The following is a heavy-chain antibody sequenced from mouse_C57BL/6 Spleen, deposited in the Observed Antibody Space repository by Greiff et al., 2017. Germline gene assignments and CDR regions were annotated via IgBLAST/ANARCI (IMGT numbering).Heavy chain of an antibody. J-gene: IGHJ4*01. D-gene: IGHD1-1*01. CDR1: GFTFSDYG. CDR3: ARTDYYEDAMDY. CDR2: ISSGSSTS. Sequence: VQLVESGGGLVKPGGSLKLSCAASGFTFSDYGMHWVRQAPEKGLEWVAYISSGSSTSYYADTGKGRFTISRDNAKNTLFLQMTSLRSEDTAMYYCARTDYYEDAMDYWGQGTSVTVSS. V-gene: IGHV5-17*01.